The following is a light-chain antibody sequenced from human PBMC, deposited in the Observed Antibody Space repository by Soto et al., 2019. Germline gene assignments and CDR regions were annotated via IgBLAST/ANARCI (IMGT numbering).Light chain of an antibody. CDR2: GVS. CDR1: SSDVGGYNY. CDR3: SSYAGSNTYVL. J-gene: IGLJ2*01. V-gene: IGLV2-8*01. Sequence: QSALTQPPSASGSPGQSVTISCTGTSSDVGGYNYVSWYQQHPGKAPKLMIYGVSKRPSGVPDRFSGSKSGNTASLTVSGLQAEYEADYYCSSYAGSNTYVLFGGGTKLTVL.